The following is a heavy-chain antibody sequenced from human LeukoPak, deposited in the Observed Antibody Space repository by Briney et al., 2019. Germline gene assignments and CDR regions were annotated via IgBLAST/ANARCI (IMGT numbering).Heavy chain of an antibody. CDR3: ARHSTQDAFDI. CDR1: GFTVSSNY. CDR2: IYSGGST. V-gene: IGHV3-66*04. D-gene: IGHD3-3*02. Sequence: GGSLRLSCAASGFTVSSNYMSWVRQAPGKGLEWVSVIYSGGSTYYADSVKGRFTISRDNSKNTLYLQMNSLRAEDTAVYYCARHSTQDAFDIWGQGTMVTVSS. J-gene: IGHJ3*02.